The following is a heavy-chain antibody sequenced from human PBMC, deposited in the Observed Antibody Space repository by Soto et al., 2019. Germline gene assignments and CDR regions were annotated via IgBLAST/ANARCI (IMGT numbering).Heavy chain of an antibody. CDR3: AREGDGYQGSTNKYYFDS. J-gene: IGHJ4*02. Sequence: QVQLVQSGAEVKKPGSSVKVSCKASGGTFSSYTISWVRQAPGQGLEWMGRIIPILGIANYAQKFQGRVTITADKSTSTAYMELSSLRSEDTAVYYCAREGDGYQGSTNKYYFDSWGQGTLVTVSS. V-gene: IGHV1-69*08. D-gene: IGHD5-12*01. CDR1: GGTFSSYT. CDR2: IIPILGIA.